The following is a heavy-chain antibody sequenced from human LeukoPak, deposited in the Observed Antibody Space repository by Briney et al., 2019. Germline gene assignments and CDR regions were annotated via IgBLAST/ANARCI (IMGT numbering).Heavy chain of an antibody. V-gene: IGHV3-30*18. CDR2: ISYDGSNK. Sequence: PGGSLRLSCAASGFTFSSYGMHWVRQAPGKGLEWVAVISYDGSNKYYADSVKGRFTISRDNPKNTLYLQMNSLRAEDTAVYYCAKSRSGSYPDYWGQGTLVTVSS. J-gene: IGHJ4*02. CDR1: GFTFSSYG. D-gene: IGHD1-26*01. CDR3: AKSRSGSYPDY.